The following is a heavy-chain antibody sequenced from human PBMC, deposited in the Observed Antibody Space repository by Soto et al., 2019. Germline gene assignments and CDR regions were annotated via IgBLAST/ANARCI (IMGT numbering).Heavy chain of an antibody. J-gene: IGHJ5*01. D-gene: IGHD6-13*01. CDR1: GRTFSRYA. CDR2: IIPMFGTT. CDR3: ARASIHGSSWYFWFDP. Sequence: QVQLVQSGAEVRKPGSSVKVSCKASGRTFSRYAINWVRQAPGQGLEWMGGIIPMFGTTNYAQKFKGRVTITADESTSTVYMELNTLRSEDAAVYYCARASIHGSSWYFWFDPWGQGTLVTVSS. V-gene: IGHV1-69*01.